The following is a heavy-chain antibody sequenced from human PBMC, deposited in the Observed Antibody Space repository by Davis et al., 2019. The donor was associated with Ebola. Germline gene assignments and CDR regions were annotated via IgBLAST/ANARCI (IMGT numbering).Heavy chain of an antibody. D-gene: IGHD1-14*01. V-gene: IGHV3-53*01. Sequence: AGSLTLSCAAFGFTFTNYWMHWVRQAPGKGLEWVSVIYSGGSTYYADSVKGRFTVSRDNSKNTLYLQMNSLRSEDTAVYYCAASAGTVGKFDYWGQGTLVTVSS. CDR3: AASAGTVGKFDY. CDR1: GFTFTNYW. CDR2: IYSGGST. J-gene: IGHJ4*01.